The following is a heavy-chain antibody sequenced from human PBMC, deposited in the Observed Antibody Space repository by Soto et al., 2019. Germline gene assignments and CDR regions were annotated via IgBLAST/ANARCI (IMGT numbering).Heavy chain of an antibody. Sequence: ASVKGSFKACGYTFTGYYMHWLRQAPGQGLEWMGWINPSGGSTSYAQKFQGRVTMTRDTSTSTVYMELSSLRSEDTAVYYCARDLFGPPAHCSSTSCPTDGAFDIWGQGTMVTVSS. CDR3: ARDLFGPPAHCSSTSCPTDGAFDI. CDR2: INPSGGST. D-gene: IGHD2-2*01. CDR1: GYTFTGYY. V-gene: IGHV1-46*01. J-gene: IGHJ3*02.